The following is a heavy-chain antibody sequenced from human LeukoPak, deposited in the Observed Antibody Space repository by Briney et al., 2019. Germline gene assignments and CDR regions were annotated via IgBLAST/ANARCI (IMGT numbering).Heavy chain of an antibody. CDR1: VYTFTDYY. V-gene: IGHV1-2*02. CDR2: INPNSGGT. CDR3: ARDQDGADY. Sequence: GASVKVSCKASVYTFTDYYMVLVREAPGQGLEWMGWINPNSGGTDYAQKFQGRVTMTRDTSISTAYMELSRLRSDDTAVYYCARDQDGADYSGQGTLVTVSS. J-gene: IGHJ4*02.